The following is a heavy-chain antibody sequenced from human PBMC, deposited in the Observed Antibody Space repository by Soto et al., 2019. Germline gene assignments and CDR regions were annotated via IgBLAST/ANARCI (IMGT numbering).Heavy chain of an antibody. J-gene: IGHJ4*02. Sequence: ASVKVSCKASGYTFSNYAIHWVRQAPGQRLEWMGWISAVNGNTKYSERFQGRVTFTSDTSASTAYMELSSLRSEDPAVFYCALNSGKYSGLGPSRGQGTQVTVSS. CDR2: ISAVNGNT. CDR3: ALNSGKYSGLGPS. V-gene: IGHV1-3*01. D-gene: IGHD1-26*01. CDR1: GYTFSNYA.